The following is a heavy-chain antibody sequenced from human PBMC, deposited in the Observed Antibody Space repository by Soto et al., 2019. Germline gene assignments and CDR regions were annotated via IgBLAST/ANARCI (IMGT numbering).Heavy chain of an antibody. CDR2: IIPIFGTA. CDR3: ARNGRTGTLYYSGMDV. V-gene: IGHV1-69*12. D-gene: IGHD1-1*01. J-gene: IGHJ6*02. Sequence: QLVQSGGEVKKPGSSGKVFCKASGGPFSSYAISLVRQAPGQGLEWMGGIIPIFGTANYAQKFQGRVTITADESTSTAYMELSSLRSEDTAVYYCARNGRTGTLYYSGMDVWGQGTTVTVSS. CDR1: GGPFSSYA.